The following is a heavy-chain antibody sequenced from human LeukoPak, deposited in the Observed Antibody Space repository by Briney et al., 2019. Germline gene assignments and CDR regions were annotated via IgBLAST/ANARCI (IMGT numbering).Heavy chain of an antibody. D-gene: IGHD7-27*01. CDR2: IIPIFGTA. Sequence: ASVKVSFKASGGTFSSYAISWVRQAPGQGLEWMGGIIPIFGTANYAQEFQGRVTITADESTSTAYMELSSLRAEDTAVYYCARVAGDRPLDYWGQGTLVTVSS. CDR1: GGTFSSYA. J-gene: IGHJ4*02. CDR3: ARVAGDRPLDY. V-gene: IGHV1-69*13.